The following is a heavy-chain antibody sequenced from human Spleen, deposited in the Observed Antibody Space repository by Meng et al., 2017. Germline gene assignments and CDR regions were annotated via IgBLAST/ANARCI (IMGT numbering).Heavy chain of an antibody. D-gene: IGHD6-25*01. J-gene: IGHJ4*02. V-gene: IGHV1-2*06. Sequence: QVQLVRSGAEVKEPGTSVKVSCKPSGYNFPDYYIHWVRRAPGQGLEWMGRINPKSGDTHYAQKFQARVTMTGDTSISTAYMELSGLRSDDTAMYYCARDEDISAAGKLFGDYWGQGTLVTVSS. CDR3: ARDEDISAAGKLFGDY. CDR1: GYNFPDYY. CDR2: INPKSGDT.